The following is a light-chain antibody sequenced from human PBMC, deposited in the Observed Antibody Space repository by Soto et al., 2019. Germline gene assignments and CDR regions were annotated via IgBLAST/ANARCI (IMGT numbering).Light chain of an antibody. CDR3: QQYDSYWAVT. V-gene: IGKV1-5*03. CDR2: KGS. J-gene: IGKJ5*01. CDR1: QSISTW. Sequence: DIQMTQSPSTLSASVGAIVTITCRASQSISTWLAWYQQKSGKAPKLLIYKGSTLESGVPARFSGGGSGTEFTLTISSLKPDDFATYYCQQYDSYWAVTFGKGTRLDIK.